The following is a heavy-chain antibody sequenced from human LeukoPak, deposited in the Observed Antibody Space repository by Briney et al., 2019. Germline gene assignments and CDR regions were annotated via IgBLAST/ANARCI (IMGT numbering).Heavy chain of an antibody. Sequence: TGGSLRLSCAASGFTFSSYAMSWVRQAPGKGLEWVSAISGSGGSTYYADSVKGRFTISRDNSKNTLYLQMNSLRAEDTAVYYCARDRYCSSTSCYGGIDYWGQGTLVTVSS. CDR3: ARDRYCSSTSCYGGIDY. D-gene: IGHD2-2*01. J-gene: IGHJ4*02. CDR1: GFTFSSYA. V-gene: IGHV3-23*01. CDR2: ISGSGGST.